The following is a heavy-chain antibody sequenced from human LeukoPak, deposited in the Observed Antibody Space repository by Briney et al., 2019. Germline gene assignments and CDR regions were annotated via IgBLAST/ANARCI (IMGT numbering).Heavy chain of an antibody. J-gene: IGHJ4*02. CDR2: IIPIFGTA. D-gene: IGHD3-22*01. CDR1: GGTFSSYA. CDR3: ATGGYYYDSSGPYYFDY. Sequence: SVKVSCKASGGTFSSYAISWVRQAPGQGLEWMGGIIPIFGTADYAQKFQGRVTITADESTSTAYVELNSLRSEDTAVYYCATGGYYYDSSGPYYFDYWGQGTLVTVSS. V-gene: IGHV1-69*13.